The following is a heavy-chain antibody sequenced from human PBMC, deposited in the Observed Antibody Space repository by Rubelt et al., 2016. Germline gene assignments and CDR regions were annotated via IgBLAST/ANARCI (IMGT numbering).Heavy chain of an antibody. V-gene: IGHV3-33*06. CDR3: AKEGRGGFYYYGMDV. Sequence: WYDGSNKYYADSVKGRFTISRDNSKNTLYLQMNSLRAEDTAVYYCAKEGRGGFYYYGMDVWGQGTTVTVSS. CDR2: WYDGSNK. J-gene: IGHJ6*02.